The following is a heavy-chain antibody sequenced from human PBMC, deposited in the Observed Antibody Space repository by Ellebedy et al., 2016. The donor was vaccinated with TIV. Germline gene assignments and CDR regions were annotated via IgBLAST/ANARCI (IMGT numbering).Heavy chain of an antibody. CDR2: IYYSGST. CDR1: GGSISPYY. V-gene: IGHV4-59*12. Sequence: MPSETLSLTCTVSGGSISPYYWSWIRQPPGKGLEWIGYIYYSGSTNYNPSLKSRVTISVDTSKNQFSLKLSSVTAADTAVYYCARDAKPAYGMDVWGQGTTVTVSS. J-gene: IGHJ6*02. CDR3: ARDAKPAYGMDV.